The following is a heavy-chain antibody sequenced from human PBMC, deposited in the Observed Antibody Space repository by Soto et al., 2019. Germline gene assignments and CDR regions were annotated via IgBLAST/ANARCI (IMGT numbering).Heavy chain of an antibody. J-gene: IGHJ5*02. Sequence: PGGSLRLSCAASGFTFSDYYMTWIRQAPGKGLEWVSYISSSSSYTNYADSVKGRFTISRDNAKNSLYLQMNSLRAEDTAVYYCARLVVVAAKDEVSSNWFAPWGQGTLVTVSS. CDR1: GFTFSDYY. CDR2: ISSSSSYT. CDR3: ARLVVVAAKDEVSSNWFAP. V-gene: IGHV3-11*03. D-gene: IGHD2-15*01.